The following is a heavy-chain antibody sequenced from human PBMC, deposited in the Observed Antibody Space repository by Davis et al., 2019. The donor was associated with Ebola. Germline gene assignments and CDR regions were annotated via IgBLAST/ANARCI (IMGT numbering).Heavy chain of an antibody. D-gene: IGHD6-19*01. CDR2: MNPNSGNT. CDR3: ARETVAGGAFDI. V-gene: IGHV1-8*01. Sequence: ASVKVSCKASGYTFTSYDINWVRQATGQGLEWMGWMNPNSGNTGYAQKFQGRVTMTRNTSISTAYMELSSLRSEDTAVYYCARETVAGGAFDIWGQGTMVTVSS. J-gene: IGHJ3*02. CDR1: GYTFTSYD.